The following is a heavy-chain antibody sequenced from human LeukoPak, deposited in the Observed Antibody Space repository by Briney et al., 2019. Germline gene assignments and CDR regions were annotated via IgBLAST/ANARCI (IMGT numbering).Heavy chain of an antibody. CDR3: ARDLSYCSSTPCYAPYYFDY. V-gene: IGHV4-4*07. D-gene: IGHD2-2*01. J-gene: IGHJ4*02. CDR1: GGSVGSYY. Sequence: SETLSLTCSVSGGSVGSYYWSWIRQPAGKGLEWIGRIYTSGSTNYNPSLRSRATISVDKSKSQFSLKLTSVTAADTAVYYCARDLSYCSSTPCYAPYYFDYWGQGTLVTVSS. CDR2: IYTSGST.